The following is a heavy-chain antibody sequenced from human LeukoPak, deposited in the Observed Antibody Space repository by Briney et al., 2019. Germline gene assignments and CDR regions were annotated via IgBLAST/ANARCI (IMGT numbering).Heavy chain of an antibody. D-gene: IGHD6-19*01. Sequence: PGGSLRLSCLTSGFTFSNHAMTWVRQAPGKGPEWVATITGSGDRTFYPDSLKGQFTVSRDDSKNTVYLQMNTVRVEDTAVYYCARQYSSGWNIDYWGQGTLVTVSS. CDR1: GFTFSNHA. V-gene: IGHV3-23*01. J-gene: IGHJ4*02. CDR2: ITGSGDRT. CDR3: ARQYSSGWNIDY.